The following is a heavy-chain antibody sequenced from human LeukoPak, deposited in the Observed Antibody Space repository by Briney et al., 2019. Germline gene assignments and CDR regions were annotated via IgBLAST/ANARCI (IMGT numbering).Heavy chain of an antibody. D-gene: IGHD4-23*01. CDR2: IYYSGST. V-gene: IGHV4-61*09. CDR3: ARFATYGGNSGYYFDY. J-gene: IGHJ4*02. Sequence: SQTLSLTCTVSGGSISSGSYYWSWIRQPAGKGLEWIGYIYYSGSTNYNPSLKSRVTISVDTSKNQFSLKLSSVTAADTAVYYCARFATYGGNSGYYFDYWGQGTLVTVSS. CDR1: GGSISSGSYY.